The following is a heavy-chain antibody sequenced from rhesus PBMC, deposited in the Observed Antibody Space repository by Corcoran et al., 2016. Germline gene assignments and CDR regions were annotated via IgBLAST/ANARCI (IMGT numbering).Heavy chain of an antibody. Sequence: QVQLQESGPGLVKPSETLSLTCTVSGGSISGYYWNWIRQIPGKGLEWIANIHGSGTTTHTKPSLKSRVTLSVDTSKNQFSLKLTSVTAADTAVYYCARQTSGWAVTDVWGPGVLVTVSS. CDR2: IHGSGTTT. CDR1: GGSISGYY. J-gene: IGHJ5-1*01. D-gene: IGHD6-31*01. CDR3: ARQTSGWAVTDV. V-gene: IGHV4S11*01.